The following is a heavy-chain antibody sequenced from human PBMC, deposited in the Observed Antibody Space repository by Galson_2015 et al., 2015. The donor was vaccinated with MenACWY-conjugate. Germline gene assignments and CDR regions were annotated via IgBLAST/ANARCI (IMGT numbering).Heavy chain of an antibody. CDR1: GASISSRSCY. CDR3: ARRPGYFDY. J-gene: IGHJ4*02. V-gene: IGHV4-39*01. Sequence: ETLSLTCTVSGASISSRSCYWGWIRQPPGKGLEWIGSISYNGNTYYNPSLKSRVTISVDTSKNQFSLKLSSVTAADTAVYYCARRPGYFDYWGQGTLVTVSS. CDR2: ISYNGNT.